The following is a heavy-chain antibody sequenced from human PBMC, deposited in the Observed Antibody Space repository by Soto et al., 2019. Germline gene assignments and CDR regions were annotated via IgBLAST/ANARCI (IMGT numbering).Heavy chain of an antibody. D-gene: IGHD6-13*01. V-gene: IGHV5-51*01. CDR1: GYRFSSYW. J-gene: IGHJ4*02. Sequence: LKISCKGSGYRFSSYWIGWVRQMPGKGLEWMGIIYPSDSDTRYSPSFQGQVTISGDKSISTAYLQWSSLKASDTAIYYCARILYSSSWYFDYWGQGTQVTVSS. CDR2: IYPSDSDT. CDR3: ARILYSSSWYFDY.